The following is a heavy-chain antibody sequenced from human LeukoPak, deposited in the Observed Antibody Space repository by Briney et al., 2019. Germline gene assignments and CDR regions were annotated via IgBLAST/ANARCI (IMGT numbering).Heavy chain of an antibody. Sequence: QPSETLSLTCAVSGVSISSSNWWSWVRQPPGKGLEWIGEIYHSGSTNYNPSLKSRVTISVDKSKNQFSLKLSSVTAADTAVYYCARTIFYGSGSYAAFDIWGQGTMVTVSS. J-gene: IGHJ3*02. V-gene: IGHV4-4*02. D-gene: IGHD3-10*01. CDR2: IYHSGST. CDR3: ARTIFYGSGSYAAFDI. CDR1: GVSISSSNW.